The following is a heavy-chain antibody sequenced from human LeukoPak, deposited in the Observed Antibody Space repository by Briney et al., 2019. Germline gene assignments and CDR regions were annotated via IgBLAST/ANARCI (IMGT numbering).Heavy chain of an antibody. Sequence: SETLSLTCAVSGGSISSAGYSWSWIRQPPGKGLEWIGYIYHSGSTYYSPSLKSRVTISVDKSKNQFSLKLSSVTAADTAVYYCARLSFLNSNDSWGQGTLVTVSS. CDR1: GGSISSAGYS. CDR3: ARLSFLNSNDS. CDR2: IYHSGST. V-gene: IGHV4-30-2*01. J-gene: IGHJ4*02. D-gene: IGHD2/OR15-2a*01.